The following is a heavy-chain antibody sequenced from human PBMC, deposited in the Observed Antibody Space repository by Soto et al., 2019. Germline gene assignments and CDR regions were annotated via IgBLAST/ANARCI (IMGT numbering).Heavy chain of an antibody. Sequence: GGSLRLSCAASAFTFNTYAMNWVRQAPGKGLEWISYISTDSRTIYYADSVKGRFTISRDNAKNSLTLQMSSLRAEDTAVYYCAMYSSSSWDQYFQHWGRGTLVTVSS. CDR2: ISTDSRTI. CDR1: AFTFNTYA. V-gene: IGHV3-48*01. J-gene: IGHJ1*01. CDR3: AMYSSSSWDQYFQH. D-gene: IGHD6-6*01.